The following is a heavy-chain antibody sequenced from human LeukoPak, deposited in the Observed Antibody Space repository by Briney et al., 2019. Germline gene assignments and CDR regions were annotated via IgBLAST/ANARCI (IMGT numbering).Heavy chain of an antibody. CDR2: IYPGDSDT. CDR3: ATGRYCSGGSCRRNYFDY. V-gene: IGHV5-51*01. CDR1: GYSFTSYW. Sequence: GESLKISCKGSGYSFTSYWIGWVRQMPGKGLEWMGIIYPGDSDTRYSPSFQGQATISADKSISTAYLQWSSLKASDTAMYYCATGRYCSGGSCRRNYFDYWGQGTLVTVSS. J-gene: IGHJ4*02. D-gene: IGHD2-15*01.